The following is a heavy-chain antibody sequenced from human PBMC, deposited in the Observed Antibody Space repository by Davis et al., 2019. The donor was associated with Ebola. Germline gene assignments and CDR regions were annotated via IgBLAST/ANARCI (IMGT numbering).Heavy chain of an antibody. D-gene: IGHD6-6*01. V-gene: IGHV1-2*02. CDR3: ARGGLVGNWFDP. CDR2: INPNSGGT. J-gene: IGHJ5*02. CDR1: GYTFTGYY. Sequence: ASVQVSCKASGYTFTGYYMHWVRQAPGQGLEWMGWINPNSGGTNYAQNYQGRVAMTRDTSISTVHMELSRLKSEDTAMYYCARGGLVGNWFDPWGQGTLVTVSS.